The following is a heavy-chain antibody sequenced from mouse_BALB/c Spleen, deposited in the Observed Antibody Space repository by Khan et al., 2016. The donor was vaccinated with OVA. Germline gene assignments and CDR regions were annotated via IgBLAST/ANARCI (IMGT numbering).Heavy chain of an antibody. D-gene: IGHD1-1*02. V-gene: IGHV1S137*01. CDR2: ISTYYGDV. CDR3: ARGGKFAY. J-gene: IGHJ3*01. CDR1: GYTFTDYA. Sequence: QVQLQQSGAELVRPGVSVKISCKGSGYTFTDYAMHWVKQSHAKSLEWIGVISTYYGDVDYSQKFKGKATMTVDRSSSTAYMELARLTSADSAICYCARGGKFAYWGQGTLVTVSA.